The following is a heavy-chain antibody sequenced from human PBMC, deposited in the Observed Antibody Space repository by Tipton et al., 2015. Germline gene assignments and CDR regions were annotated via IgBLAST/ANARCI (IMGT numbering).Heavy chain of an antibody. J-gene: IGHJ4*02. CDR2: IFPADSDT. CDR3: TRRGGDF. CDR1: GFNFPNFW. V-gene: IGHV5-51*03. D-gene: IGHD4-23*01. Sequence: QLVQSGAEVKKPGESLTISCSTSGFNFPNFWIAWVRQRPGKGLEWMGMIFPADSDTTYSPSFQGHVTISAEKSTSTAYLHLTTRQASDPAIYYCTRRGGDFWGQGTLVSVST.